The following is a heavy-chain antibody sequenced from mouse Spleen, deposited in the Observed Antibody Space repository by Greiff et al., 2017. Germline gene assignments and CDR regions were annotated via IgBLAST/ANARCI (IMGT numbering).Heavy chain of an antibody. D-gene: IGHD2-4*01. CDR1: GFSLTNYA. Sequence: QVQLKESGPGLVAPSQSLSITCTVSGFSLTNYAVHWVRQSPGKGLEWLGVIWSDGSTDYNAAFISRLSISKDNSKSQVFFKMNSLQADDTAIYYCARKGWDYDGPAWFAYWGQGTLVTVSA. J-gene: IGHJ3*01. CDR2: IWSDGST. V-gene: IGHV2-4-1*01. CDR3: ARKGWDYDGPAWFAY.